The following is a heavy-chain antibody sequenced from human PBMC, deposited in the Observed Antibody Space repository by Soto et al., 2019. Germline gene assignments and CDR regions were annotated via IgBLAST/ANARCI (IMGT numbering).Heavy chain of an antibody. CDR3: AGVTWLRGMDV. D-gene: IGHD3-10*01. J-gene: IGHJ6*02. CDR2: IYYSGST. CDR1: GGSISSSSYY. Sequence: SETLSLTCTVSGGSISSSSYYWGWIRQPPGKGLEWIGSIYYSGSTYYNPSLKSRVTISVDTSKNQFSLHLDSLTHEDTAVYYCAGVTWLRGMDVWGQGTPVTVSS. V-gene: IGHV4-39*01.